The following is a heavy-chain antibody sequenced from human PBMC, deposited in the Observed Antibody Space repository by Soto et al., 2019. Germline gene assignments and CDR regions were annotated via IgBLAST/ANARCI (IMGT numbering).Heavy chain of an antibody. D-gene: IGHD1-1*01. Sequence: GGPLRLSWTASGFTFGGYSMSWVRQAPGKGLEWVSAISGSGGSTYYADSVKGRFTISRDNSKNTLYLQMNSLRSGDTAVYYCAREQATAKPEGVDFWGQGTLVTGSS. CDR1: GFTFGGYS. CDR3: AREQATAKPEGVDF. V-gene: IGHV3-23*01. J-gene: IGHJ4*02. CDR2: ISGSGGST.